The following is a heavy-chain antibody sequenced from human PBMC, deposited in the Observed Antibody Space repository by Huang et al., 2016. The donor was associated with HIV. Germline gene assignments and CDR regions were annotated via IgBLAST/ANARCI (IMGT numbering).Heavy chain of an antibody. CDR2: IYYSEST. V-gene: IGHV4-39*01. J-gene: IGHJ4*02. CDR1: GGSISTGSYS. CDR3: ARRLGNYFFDY. Sequence: QVQLQESGPGLVKPSETLSLNCTVSGGSISTGSYSWGWIRQTPGKGLEWIATIYYSESTNYNPALKRRVTISVDTSQNQFSMKLSSVTAADTAIYYCARRLGNYFFDYWGQGTLVTVSS. D-gene: IGHD7-27*01.